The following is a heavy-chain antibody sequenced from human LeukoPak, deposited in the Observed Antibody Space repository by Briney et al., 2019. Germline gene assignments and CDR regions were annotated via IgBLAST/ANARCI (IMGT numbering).Heavy chain of an antibody. V-gene: IGHV1-8*01. D-gene: IGHD3-9*01. CDR3: ARPVGYDILTGYYRDY. J-gene: IGHJ4*02. Sequence: ASVKVSCKASGYTFTSYDINWGRQATGQGLEWMGWMNPNSGNTGYAQKFQGRVTMTRNTSISTAYMELSSLRSEDTAVYYCARPVGYDILTGYYRDYWGQGTLVTVSS. CDR1: GYTFTSYD. CDR2: MNPNSGNT.